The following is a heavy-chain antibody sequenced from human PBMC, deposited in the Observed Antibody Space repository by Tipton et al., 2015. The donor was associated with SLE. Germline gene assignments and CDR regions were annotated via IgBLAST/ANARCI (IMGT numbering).Heavy chain of an antibody. J-gene: IGHJ4*02. D-gene: IGHD1-1*01. CDR2: ISFSGLT. CDR3: ARAGRAWNLFDY. Sequence: TLSLTCTVSGGSISGYYWSWVRQPPGKGLEWIGYISFSGLTNYNPSVRSRVSTSMDTSKNQFSLQMSSVTAADTAVYYCARAGRAWNLFDYWGQGTLVTVSS. CDR1: GGSISGYY. V-gene: IGHV4-59*08.